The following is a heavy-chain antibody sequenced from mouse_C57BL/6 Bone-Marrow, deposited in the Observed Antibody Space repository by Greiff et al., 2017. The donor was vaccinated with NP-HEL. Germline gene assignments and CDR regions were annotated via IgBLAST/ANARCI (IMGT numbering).Heavy chain of an antibody. Sequence: EVQRVESGGGLVKPGGSLKLSCAASGFTFSDYGMHWVRQAPEKGLEWVAYISSGSSTIYYADTVKGRFTISRDNAKNTLFLQMTSLRSEDTAMDYCARTEPAWFAYWGQGTLVTVSA. CDR1: GFTFSDYG. CDR2: ISSGSSTI. J-gene: IGHJ3*01. CDR3: ARTEPAWFAY. V-gene: IGHV5-17*01.